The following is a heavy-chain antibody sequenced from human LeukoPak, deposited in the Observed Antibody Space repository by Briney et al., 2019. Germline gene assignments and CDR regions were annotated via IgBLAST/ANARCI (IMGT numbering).Heavy chain of an antibody. V-gene: IGHV1-69*06. D-gene: IGHD3-9*01. Sequence: SVKVSCKASGGTFSSYAISWVRQAPGQGLEWMGGIIPIFGTANYAQKFQGRVTITADKSTSTAYMELSSLRSEDTAVYYCARDYNDILTGFTIWYCYGMDVWGKGTTVTVSS. J-gene: IGHJ6*04. CDR3: ARDYNDILTGFTIWYCYGMDV. CDR1: GGTFSSYA. CDR2: IIPIFGTA.